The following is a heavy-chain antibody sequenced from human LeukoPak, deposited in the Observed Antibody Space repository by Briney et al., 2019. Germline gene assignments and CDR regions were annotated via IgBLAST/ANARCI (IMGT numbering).Heavy chain of an antibody. V-gene: IGHV3-66*01. J-gene: IGHJ3*02. CDR2: I. Sequence: GGSLRLSCAASGFTVSSNYMSWVRQAPGKGLEWVSVISVKGRFTISRDNSKNTLYLQMNSLRAEDTAVYYCARILRLTMIVVVGAFDIWGQGTMVTVSS. CDR3: ARILRLTMIVVVGAFDI. CDR1: GFTVSSNY. D-gene: IGHD3-22*01.